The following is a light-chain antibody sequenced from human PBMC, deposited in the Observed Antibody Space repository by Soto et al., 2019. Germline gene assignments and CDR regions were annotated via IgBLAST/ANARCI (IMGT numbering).Light chain of an antibody. V-gene: IGKV1-39*01. J-gene: IGKJ1*01. CDR2: AAS. CDR1: QSISTF. CDR3: QQSDSSPRT. Sequence: DIQMTQSPSSLSASVGDRVTITCRASQSISTFLNWYQQKPGKAPKVLIYAASRLQSGVPSRFSGSGSGTEFTLTISSLQPEDFANYYCQQSDSSPRTFGQGTKVEIK.